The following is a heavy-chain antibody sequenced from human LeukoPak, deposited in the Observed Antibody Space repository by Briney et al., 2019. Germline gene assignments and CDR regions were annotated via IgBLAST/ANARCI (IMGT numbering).Heavy chain of an antibody. CDR3: AKTTTGYSSGRFPGWPVDY. J-gene: IGHJ4*02. CDR2: IFGSGGST. Sequence: GGSLRLSCAASGFTFSSYAMYWVRQAPGKGLEWVSGIFGSGGSTHYADSVKGRFTISRDSSKNTVYLQMNSLRAEDTAVYYCAKTTTGYSSGRFPGWPVDYWGQGTLVTVSS. D-gene: IGHD6-19*01. V-gene: IGHV3-23*01. CDR1: GFTFSSYA.